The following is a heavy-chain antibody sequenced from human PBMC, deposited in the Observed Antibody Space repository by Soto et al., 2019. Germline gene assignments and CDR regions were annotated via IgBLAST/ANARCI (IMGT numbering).Heavy chain of an antibody. CDR3: ARGGEWLQFSRLFDY. CDR2: ILPIFGTA. J-gene: IGHJ4*02. V-gene: IGHV1-69*12. D-gene: IGHD5-12*01. CDR1: GGTFSSYA. Sequence: QVQLVQSGAEVKKPGSSVKVSCKASGGTFSSYAISWVRQAPGQGLEWMGGILPIFGTANYAQKFQGRVRIXXDXSXSTADMALSSLTCEDRAVHYCARGGEWLQFSRLFDYWGQGTLVTVSS.